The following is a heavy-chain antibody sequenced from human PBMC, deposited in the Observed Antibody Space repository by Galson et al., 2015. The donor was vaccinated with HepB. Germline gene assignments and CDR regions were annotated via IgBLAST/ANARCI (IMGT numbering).Heavy chain of an antibody. CDR1: GFTFSTYA. CDR3: ASHIY. Sequence: SLRLSCAASGFTFSTYAMHWVRQAPGEGLEWVALISYDGSHKYYADSVKGRFTISRDKPKNTVYLQMNSLRAEDTALYYCASHIYWGKGTLVTVSS. V-gene: IGHV3-30*04. J-gene: IGHJ4*02. CDR2: ISYDGSHK.